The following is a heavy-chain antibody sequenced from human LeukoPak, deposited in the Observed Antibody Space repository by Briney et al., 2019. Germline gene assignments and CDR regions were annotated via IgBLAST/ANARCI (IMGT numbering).Heavy chain of an antibody. CDR3: ARGTKSSPFTYYYDSSGYLLLDY. Sequence: ASVKVSCKASGYTFTGYYMHWVRQAPGQGLEWMGWINPNSGGTNYAQKFQGRVTVTRDTSISTAYMELSRLRSDDTAVYYCARGTKSSPFTYYYDSSGYLLLDYWGQGTLVTVSS. CDR1: GYTFTGYY. V-gene: IGHV1-2*02. CDR2: INPNSGGT. D-gene: IGHD3-22*01. J-gene: IGHJ4*02.